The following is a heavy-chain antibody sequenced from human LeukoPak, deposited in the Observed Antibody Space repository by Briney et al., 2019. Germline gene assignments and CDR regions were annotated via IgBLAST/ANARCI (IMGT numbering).Heavy chain of an antibody. J-gene: IGHJ3*02. Sequence: GGSLRLSCAASGFTFSDSYMAWLRPPPGKGREWVSYITSSATNIYYAVSVKGRFTISRDDARDSVFLQMNSLRAEDTAVYYCARMKRVPTVPDGIDMWGQGTMVSVSS. V-gene: IGHV3-11*01. CDR2: ITSSATNI. CDR3: ARMKRVPTVPDGIDM. CDR1: GFTFSDSY. D-gene: IGHD4-11*01.